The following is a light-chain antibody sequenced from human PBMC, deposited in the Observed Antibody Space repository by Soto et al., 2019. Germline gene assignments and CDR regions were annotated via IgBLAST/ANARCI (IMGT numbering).Light chain of an antibody. J-gene: IGKJ1*01. V-gene: IGKV1-39*01. Sequence: DIQMTQSPSTLSASVGDRVTITCRASQSIKSWLAWYQQKPGKAPKLLIYAASALRSGVPSRFSGSGSGTDFTLTISSLQPEDCATYYCQLSHSTPLMFGQGTKVDIK. CDR1: QSIKSW. CDR2: AAS. CDR3: QLSHSTPLM.